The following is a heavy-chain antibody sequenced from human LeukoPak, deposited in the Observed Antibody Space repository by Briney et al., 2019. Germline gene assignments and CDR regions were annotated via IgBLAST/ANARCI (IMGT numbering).Heavy chain of an antibody. J-gene: IGHJ4*02. CDR1: GFTFSSYA. V-gene: IGHV3-23*01. D-gene: IGHD1-26*01. Sequence: GGSLRLSCAASGFTFSSYAMSWVRQAPGKGLEWVSAISGSGGSTYHADSVKGRFSISRDNSKNTLYLLMNSLRAEDTAVYYCAKDPQWELPSPFDHWGQGTLVTVSS. CDR2: ISGSGGST. CDR3: AKDPQWELPSPFDH.